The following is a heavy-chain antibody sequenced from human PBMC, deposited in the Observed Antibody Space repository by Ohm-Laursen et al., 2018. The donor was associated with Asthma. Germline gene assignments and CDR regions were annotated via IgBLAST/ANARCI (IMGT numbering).Heavy chain of an antibody. J-gene: IGHJ4*02. Sequence: SLRLSCSASGFTFSSYAMSWVRQAPGKGLEWVSAISGSGGSTYYADSVKGRFTISRDNAKNSLYLQMNSLRAEDTALYYCAKDTVAVAGNGESYFDYWGQGTLVTVSS. CDR3: AKDTVAVAGNGESYFDY. CDR2: ISGSGGST. V-gene: IGHV3-23*01. CDR1: GFTFSSYA. D-gene: IGHD6-19*01.